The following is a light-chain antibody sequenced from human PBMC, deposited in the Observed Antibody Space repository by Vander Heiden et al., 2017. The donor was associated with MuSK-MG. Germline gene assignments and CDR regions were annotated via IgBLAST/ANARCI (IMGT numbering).Light chain of an antibody. J-gene: IGKJ2*01. CDR2: GAS. CDR3: QQEGSSPET. CDR1: QSVHSNY. V-gene: IGKV3-20*01. Sequence: IVLTHSQGTLSLSPGDRATLSCRATQSVHSNYLAWYQQKPGQAPRLLVYGASSTATGIPDRFSGSGSGTDFTLTISRLEPEDFAVYYCQQEGSSPETFGQGTKLEIK.